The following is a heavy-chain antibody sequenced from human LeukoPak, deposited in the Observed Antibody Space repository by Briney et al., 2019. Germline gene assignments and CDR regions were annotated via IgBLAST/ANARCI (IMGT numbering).Heavy chain of an antibody. D-gene: IGHD2-21*02. CDR3: MRGMVTPDY. CDR2: ISGSGGST. Sequence: QAGESLRLSCAASGFTFSSYAMSWVRQAPGKGLEWVSAISGSGGSTYYADSVRGRFTISRDNSKFTLYLHMNSLRVEDAALYFCMRGMVTPDYWGQGTLVTVSS. V-gene: IGHV3-23*01. CDR1: GFTFSSYA. J-gene: IGHJ4*02.